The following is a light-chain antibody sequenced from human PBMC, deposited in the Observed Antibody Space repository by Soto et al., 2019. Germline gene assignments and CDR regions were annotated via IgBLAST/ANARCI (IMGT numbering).Light chain of an antibody. CDR3: QSYXSSLSAYYV. CDR1: SSNIGATYD. CDR2: GNS. V-gene: IGLV1-40*01. Sequence: QSVLTQPPSVSGAPGQRVTISCTGSSSNIGATYDVQWYQQLPGTAPKLLIYGNSNRPSGVPDRFSGSKSGTSASLAITGLQADDEADYYCQSYXSSLSAYYVFGTGTKVT. J-gene: IGLJ1*01.